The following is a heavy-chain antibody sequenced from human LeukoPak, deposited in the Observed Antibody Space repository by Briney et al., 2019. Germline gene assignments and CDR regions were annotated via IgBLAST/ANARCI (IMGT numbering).Heavy chain of an antibody. CDR2: IYYSGST. V-gene: IGHV4-39*01. J-gene: IGHJ5*02. CDR1: GGSISSSSYY. D-gene: IGHD6-13*01. CDR3: ARVVKQLATFDP. Sequence: SETLSLTCTVSGGSISSSSYYWGWIRQPPGKGLEWIGSIYYSGSTYYNPSLKSRVTISVDTSKNQFSLKLSSVTAADTAVYYCARVVKQLATFDPWGQGTLVTVSS.